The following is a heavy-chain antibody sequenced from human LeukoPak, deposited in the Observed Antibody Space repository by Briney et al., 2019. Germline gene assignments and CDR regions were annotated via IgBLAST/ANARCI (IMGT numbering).Heavy chain of an antibody. J-gene: IGHJ4*02. CDR1: GYTFTSYD. CDR3: ASWYCSSTSCFDY. D-gene: IGHD2-2*01. Sequence: ASVKVSCKASGYTFTSYDINWVRQATGQGLEWMGWMNPNSGNTGYAQKFQGRVTMTRDTSTSTVYMELSSLRSEDTAVYYCASWYCSSTSCFDYWGQGTLVTVSS. V-gene: IGHV1-8*01. CDR2: MNPNSGNT.